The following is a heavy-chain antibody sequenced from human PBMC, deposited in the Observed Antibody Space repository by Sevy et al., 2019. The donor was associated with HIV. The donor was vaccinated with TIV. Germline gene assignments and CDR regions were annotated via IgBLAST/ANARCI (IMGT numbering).Heavy chain of an antibody. CDR3: AKKMGGGSGMAFLVDY. V-gene: IGHV3-23*01. CDR1: GFTFSSFA. CDR2: ISGTGDHT. D-gene: IGHD5-18*01. Sequence: GGSLRLSCAASGFTFSSFAMGWVRQAPGKGLDCISVISGTGDHTYYADSVKGRFTISRDNSKNTRFLQMNSLRAEDTAIFYCAKKMGGGSGMAFLVDYWGQGTLVTVSS. J-gene: IGHJ4*02.